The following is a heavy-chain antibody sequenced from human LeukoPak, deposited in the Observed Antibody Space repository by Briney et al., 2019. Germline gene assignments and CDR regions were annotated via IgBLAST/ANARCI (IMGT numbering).Heavy chain of an antibody. Sequence: GGSLRLSCAASGFIFNRYWMHWVRQVPGKGLVWVSCIDSDGRDTSYADFVKGRFTISRDNAKNTLYLQMNSLRVEDTAVYYRASASPLIENYYDSSGHPPFYYYYGMDVWGQGTTVAVSS. V-gene: IGHV3-74*01. CDR1: GFIFNRYW. CDR3: ASASPLIENYYDSSGHPPFYYYYGMDV. D-gene: IGHD3-22*01. CDR2: IDSDGRDT. J-gene: IGHJ6*02.